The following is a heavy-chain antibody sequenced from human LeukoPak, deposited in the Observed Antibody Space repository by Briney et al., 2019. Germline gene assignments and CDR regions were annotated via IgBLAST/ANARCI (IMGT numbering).Heavy chain of an antibody. CDR2: IHYTGTT. J-gene: IGHJ6*03. CDR3: ARTGGSFYFYYYMDV. V-gene: IGHV4-39*07. Sequence: SETLSLTCTVSGGSIRSNSYNWGWIRQPPGKGLEWIGSIHYTGTTYYNPSLKSRVTISVDTSKNQFSLNLSSVTAADTAVHYCARTGGSFYFYYYMDVWGKGTTVTVSS. D-gene: IGHD1-26*01. CDR1: GGSIRSNSYN.